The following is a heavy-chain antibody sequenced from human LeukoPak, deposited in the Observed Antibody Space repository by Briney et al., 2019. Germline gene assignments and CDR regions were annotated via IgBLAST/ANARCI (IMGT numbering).Heavy chain of an antibody. Sequence: SGGSLRLSCAASGFTFNNYGMHWVRQAPGKGLEWVAFIRYDGSNKYYADSVKGRFTISRDNSKNTLYLQMNSLRAEDTAVYYCAKDPVDYWGQGTLVTVSS. CDR2: IRYDGSNK. CDR1: GFTFNNYG. V-gene: IGHV3-30*02. CDR3: AKDPVDY. J-gene: IGHJ4*02.